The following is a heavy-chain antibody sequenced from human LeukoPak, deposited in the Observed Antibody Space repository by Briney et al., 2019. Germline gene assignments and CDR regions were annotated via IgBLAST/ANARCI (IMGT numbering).Heavy chain of an antibody. D-gene: IGHD6-13*01. CDR3: AKEGDSSSWHFDF. J-gene: IGHJ4*02. CDR2: ISYDGTNE. CDR1: GFAFSSHG. Sequence: GGSLRLSCAASGFAFSSHGMHWVRQAPGKGLGWVAFISYDGTNEYYADSVKGRFTISRDNPKNTLSLQMNSLRAEDTAVYYCAKEGDSSSWHFDFWGQGTLATVSS. V-gene: IGHV3-30*18.